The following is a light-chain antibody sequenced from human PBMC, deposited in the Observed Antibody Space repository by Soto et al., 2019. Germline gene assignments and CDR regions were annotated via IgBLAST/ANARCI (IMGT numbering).Light chain of an antibody. CDR2: GAS. Sequence: EIVLTQSPDTLSLSPGERATLSCRANQSVSSSYFAWYQQKPGQAPRLLIYGASTRATGIPDRFSGSGSGTDFTLSISRLEPEDFAVYYCQQYGSSRLTFGGGTKVDIK. J-gene: IGKJ4*01. V-gene: IGKV3-20*01. CDR1: QSVSSSY. CDR3: QQYGSSRLT.